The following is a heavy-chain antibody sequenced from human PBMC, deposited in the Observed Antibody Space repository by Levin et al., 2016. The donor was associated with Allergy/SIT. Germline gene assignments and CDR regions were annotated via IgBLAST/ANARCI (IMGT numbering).Heavy chain of an antibody. J-gene: IGHJ4*02. D-gene: IGHD2-15*01. Sequence: GGSLRLSCAASGFTFNSYAMSWVRQAPGKGLEWVSAISGSGGSTYYADSVKGRFTISRDNSKNTLYLQMNSLRVEDTAAYYCAKDYGNCGGGRCYSDPFDYWGQGTLVTVSS. V-gene: IGHV3-23*01. CDR1: GFTFNSYA. CDR3: AKDYGNCGGGRCYSDPFDY. CDR2: ISGSGGST.